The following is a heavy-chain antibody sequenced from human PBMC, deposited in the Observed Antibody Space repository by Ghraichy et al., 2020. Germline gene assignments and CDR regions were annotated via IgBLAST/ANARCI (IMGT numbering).Heavy chain of an antibody. D-gene: IGHD5/OR15-5a*01. CDR2: VSGSGDST. CDR3: AKVLGAVRSTIPYFDY. Sequence: GGSLRLSCAASGFTFSNYAMSWVRQAPGKGLEWVSAVSGSGDSTYYADSVKGRFTISRDNSKNTLYLQINSLRAEDTALYYCAKVLGAVRSTIPYFDYWGQRTLVTVSS. V-gene: IGHV3-23*01. CDR1: GFTFSNYA. J-gene: IGHJ4*02.